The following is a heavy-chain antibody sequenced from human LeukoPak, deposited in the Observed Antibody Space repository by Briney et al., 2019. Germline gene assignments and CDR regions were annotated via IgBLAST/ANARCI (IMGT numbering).Heavy chain of an antibody. CDR2: IYPGDSDT. CDR3: ARHRDCSSTSCYTPNDAFDI. Sequence: GESLKISCKGSGYSFTSYWIGWVRQMPGKGLEWMGIIYPGDSDTRYSPSFQGQVTISADKSISTAYLQWSSLKASDTAMYYCARHRDCSSTSCYTPNDAFDIWGQGTMVTVSS. D-gene: IGHD2-2*02. J-gene: IGHJ3*02. CDR1: GYSFTSYW. V-gene: IGHV5-51*01.